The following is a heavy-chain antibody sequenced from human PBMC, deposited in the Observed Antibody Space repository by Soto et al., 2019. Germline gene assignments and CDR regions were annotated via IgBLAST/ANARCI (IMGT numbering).Heavy chain of an antibody. J-gene: IGHJ4*02. CDR2: IIPIFGTA. CDR1: GGTFSSYA. CDR3: ARDSAPGTTLWPPYY. V-gene: IGHV1-69*01. Sequence: QVQLVQSGAEVKNPGSSVKVSCKASGGTFSSYAISWVRQAPGQGLEWMGGIIPIFGTANYAQKFQVRVTMTADECTRTADMSMSILGSEDTAVYYFARDSAPGTTLWPPYYWGQEGRVTVSA. D-gene: IGHD6-13*01.